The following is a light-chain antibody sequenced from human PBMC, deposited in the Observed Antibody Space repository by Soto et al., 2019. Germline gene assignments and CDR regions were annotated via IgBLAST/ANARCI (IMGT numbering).Light chain of an antibody. CDR2: RNT. CDR3: QSYDSSLSVV. Sequence: QSVLTQPPSVSGAPGQRVTISCTWSSSNIGAGYDVYWYQQLPGSAPKLLIYRNTNRPSGVPDRFSGSKSGTSASLAITGLQAEDEADYYCQSYDSSLSVVFGGGTKLTVL. V-gene: IGLV1-40*01. J-gene: IGLJ2*01. CDR1: SSNIGAGYD.